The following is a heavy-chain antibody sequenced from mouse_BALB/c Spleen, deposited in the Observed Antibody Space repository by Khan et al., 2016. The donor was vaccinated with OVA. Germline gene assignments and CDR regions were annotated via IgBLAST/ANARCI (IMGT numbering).Heavy chain of an antibody. V-gene: IGHV7-3*02. Sequence: EVELVESGGGLVQPGGSLRLSCTTSEFTFTDYYMSWVRQTPGEALEWLGFIRNKANGYTTEYSASVKGRFTISRANSQSILFLQMNTLRAEDSATYYCARYGGSLALDYWGQGTSVTVSS. CDR2: IRNKANGYTT. CDR3: ARYGGSLALDY. J-gene: IGHJ4*01. CDR1: EFTFTDYY.